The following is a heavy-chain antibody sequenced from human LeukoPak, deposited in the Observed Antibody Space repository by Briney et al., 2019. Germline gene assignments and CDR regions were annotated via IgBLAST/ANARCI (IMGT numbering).Heavy chain of an antibody. Sequence: GGSLRLSCEASGFSFSSSWMTWVRQAPGKGLEWVATIKNDGSDKYYVDSVKGRFTLSRDNAKSSLYLQMYSLRGEDTAVYYCARDGDRGWDLDYWGQGTLVTVSS. CDR3: ARDGDRGWDLDY. CDR1: GFSFSSSW. CDR2: IKNDGSDK. J-gene: IGHJ4*02. V-gene: IGHV3-7*01. D-gene: IGHD1-26*01.